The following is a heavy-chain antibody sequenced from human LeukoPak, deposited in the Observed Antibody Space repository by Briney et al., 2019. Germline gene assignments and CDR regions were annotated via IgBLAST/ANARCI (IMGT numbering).Heavy chain of an antibody. CDR1: GFTFSSYG. V-gene: IGHV3-30*18. D-gene: IGHD1-26*01. CDR2: ISNDGSNK. Sequence: GGSLRLSCAASGFTFSSYGMHWVRQAPGKGLEWVAVISNDGSNKYYADSVKGRFTISRDNSKNTLYLQMNSLRAEDTAVYYCAKVGANYYYYYGMDVWGKGTTVTVSS. CDR3: AKVGANYYYYYGMDV. J-gene: IGHJ6*04.